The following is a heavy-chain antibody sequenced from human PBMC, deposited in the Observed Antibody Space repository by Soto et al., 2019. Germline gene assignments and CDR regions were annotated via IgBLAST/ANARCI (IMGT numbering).Heavy chain of an antibody. J-gene: IGHJ4*02. CDR2: IKQDGSEK. CDR3: ARDRGAMVRGGPYYFDY. D-gene: IGHD3-10*01. V-gene: IGHV3-7*03. CDR1: GFTFSSYW. Sequence: PGGSLRLSCAASGFTFSSYWMSWVRQAPGKGLEWVANIKQDGSEKYYVDSVKGRFTISRDNAKNLLYLQMNSLRAEDTAVYYCARDRGAMVRGGPYYFDYWGQGTLVTVSS.